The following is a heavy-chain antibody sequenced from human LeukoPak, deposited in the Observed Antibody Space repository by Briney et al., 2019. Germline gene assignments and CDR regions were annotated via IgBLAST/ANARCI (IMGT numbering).Heavy chain of an antibody. D-gene: IGHD6-25*01. J-gene: IGHJ5*02. CDR3: ARKSQRGWFDP. CDR2: INHSGST. Sequence: PSETLSLTCAVYGGSFSGYYWSWIRQPPGKGLEWIGEINHSGSTNYNPSLKSRVTISVDTPKNQFSLKLSSVTAADTAVYYCARKSQRGWFDPWGQGTLVTVSS. CDR1: GGSFSGYY. V-gene: IGHV4-34*01.